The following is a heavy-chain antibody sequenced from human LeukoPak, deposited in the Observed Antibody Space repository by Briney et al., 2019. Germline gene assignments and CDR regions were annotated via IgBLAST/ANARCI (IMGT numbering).Heavy chain of an antibody. J-gene: IGHJ4*02. CDR1: GYTFTSYG. V-gene: IGHV1-18*01. D-gene: IGHD2-15*01. Sequence: ASVKVSCKASGYTFTSYGISWVRQAPGQGLEWMGWISAYNGNTNYAQKLQGRVTMTTDTSTSTAYMELRSLRSDDTAVYYCARDGYCSGGSCYAVSIDYWGQGTLVTVSS. CDR3: ARDGYCSGGSCYAVSIDY. CDR2: ISAYNGNT.